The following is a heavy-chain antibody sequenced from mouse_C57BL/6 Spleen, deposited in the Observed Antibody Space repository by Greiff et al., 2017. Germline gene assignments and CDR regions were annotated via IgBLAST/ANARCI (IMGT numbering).Heavy chain of an antibody. Sequence: VHVKQSGAELVRPGASVKLSCTASGFNIKDYYMHWVKQRPEQGLEWIGRIDPEDGDTEYAPKFQGKATMTADTSSNTAYLQLSSLTSEDTAVYYCTTGGDGYLFAYWGQGTLVTVSA. CDR1: GFNIKDYY. J-gene: IGHJ3*01. D-gene: IGHD2-3*01. CDR3: TTGGDGYLFAY. V-gene: IGHV14-1*01. CDR2: IDPEDGDT.